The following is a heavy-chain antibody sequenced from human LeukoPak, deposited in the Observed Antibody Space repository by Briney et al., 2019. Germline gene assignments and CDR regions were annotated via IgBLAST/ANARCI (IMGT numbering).Heavy chain of an antibody. V-gene: IGHV1-58*01. J-gene: IGHJ4*02. D-gene: IGHD6-13*01. CDR3: AVGPIAAAGTGDY. CDR2: IVVGSGNT. Sequence: GTSVKVSCKASVFTFTSSAVQWVRQARGQRLEWIGWIVVGSGNTNYAQKFQERVTITRDMSTSTAYMELSSLRSEDTAVYYCAVGPIAAAGTGDYWGQGTLVTVSS. CDR1: VFTFTSSA.